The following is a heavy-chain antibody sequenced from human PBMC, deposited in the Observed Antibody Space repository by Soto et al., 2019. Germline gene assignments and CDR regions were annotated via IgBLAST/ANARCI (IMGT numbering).Heavy chain of an antibody. J-gene: IGHJ4*02. V-gene: IGHV3-48*03. Sequence: EVQLVESGGGLVQPGGSLRLSCAASGFTFSSYEMNWVRQAPGQGLEWVSYISRSGSTIDYADSVKGRFTISRDNAKNSMYLQMNSLRAEDTAVYYCESTGYDYVWGSYRTDYWGQGTLVTVSS. D-gene: IGHD3-16*02. CDR3: ESTGYDYVWGSYRTDY. CDR1: GFTFSSYE. CDR2: ISRSGSTI.